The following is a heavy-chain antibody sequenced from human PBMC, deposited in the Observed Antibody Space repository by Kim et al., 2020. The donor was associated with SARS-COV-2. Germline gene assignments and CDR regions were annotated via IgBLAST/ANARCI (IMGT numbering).Heavy chain of an antibody. CDR1: GFTFSSYA. Sequence: GGSLRLSCAASGFTFSSYAMHWVRQAPGKGLEWVAVISYDGSNKYYADSVKGRFTISRDNSKNTLYLQMNSLRAEDTAVYYCARDSEAAYSSWSHNPYFDYWGQGTLVTVSS. CDR2: ISYDGSNK. V-gene: IGHV3-30*04. CDR3: ARDSEAAYSSWSHNPYFDY. D-gene: IGHD6-13*01. J-gene: IGHJ4*02.